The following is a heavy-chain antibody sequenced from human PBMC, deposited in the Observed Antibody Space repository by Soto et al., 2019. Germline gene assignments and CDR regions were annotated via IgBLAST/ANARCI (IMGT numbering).Heavy chain of an antibody. D-gene: IGHD6-6*01. V-gene: IGHV1-18*04. CDR1: GYTFTSNG. Sequence: QGQLVQSGGEVKKPGASVKVSCKASGYTFTSNGISWVRQAPGQGLEWMGWISGYNGDTDYAQKFQGRVTMTTDTSTSTAYMEVRSLRPDDTAVYYCARDKPQQIVGYNYYYGLDVWDQGTTVTVSS. CDR3: ARDKPQQIVGYNYYYGLDV. J-gene: IGHJ6*02. CDR2: ISGYNGDT.